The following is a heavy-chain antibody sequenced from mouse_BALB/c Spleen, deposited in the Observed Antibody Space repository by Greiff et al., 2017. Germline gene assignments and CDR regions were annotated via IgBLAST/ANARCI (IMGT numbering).Heavy chain of an antibody. Sequence: DVQLVESGGGLVKPGGSLKLSCAASGFTFSSYTMSWVRQTPEKRLEWVATISSGGSYTYYPDSVKGRFTISRDNAKNTLYLQMSSLKSEDTAMYYCTRDGGYNYFDYWGQGTTLTVSS. CDR2: ISSGGSYT. D-gene: IGHD2-2*01. J-gene: IGHJ2*01. CDR3: TRDGGYNYFDY. V-gene: IGHV5-6-4*01. CDR1: GFTFSSYT.